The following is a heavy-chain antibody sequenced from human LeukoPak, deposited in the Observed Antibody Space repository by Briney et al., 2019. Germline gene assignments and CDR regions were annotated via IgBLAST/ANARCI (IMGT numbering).Heavy chain of an antibody. D-gene: IGHD2-2*01. CDR2: ITWNGGGR. CDR1: GFTFDEYS. CDR3: VKDELQHCTSTSCYEFQV. Sequence: GGSLRLSCAAAGFTFDEYSMHWVRQPPGKGLEWVSLITWNGGGRSYADSVKGRFTISRDNNKSFLYLQMNSLTTEDTALYFCVKDELQHCTSTSCYEFQVWGQGTLVTVSS. J-gene: IGHJ4*02. V-gene: IGHV3-43*01.